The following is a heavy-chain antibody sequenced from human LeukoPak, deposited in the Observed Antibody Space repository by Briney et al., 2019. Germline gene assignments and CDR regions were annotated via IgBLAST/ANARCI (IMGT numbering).Heavy chain of an antibody. CDR1: GGSISSTTYH. CDR2: IYYSGST. J-gene: IGHJ3*02. D-gene: IGHD1-26*01. V-gene: IGHV4-39*07. CDR3: ARESEVGAIIPPDAFDI. Sequence: SETLSLTCTVSGGSISSTTYHWGWMRQPPGKGLEWIGSIYYSGSTYYNSSLKSRVTISVATSKNQFSLKLSSVTAADTAVYYCARESEVGAIIPPDAFDIWGQGTMVTVSS.